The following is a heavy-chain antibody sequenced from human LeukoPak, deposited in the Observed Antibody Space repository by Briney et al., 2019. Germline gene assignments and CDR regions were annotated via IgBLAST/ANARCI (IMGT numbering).Heavy chain of an antibody. CDR1: GGTFSSYT. D-gene: IGHD3-9*01. J-gene: IGHJ3*02. V-gene: IGHV1-69*05. CDR3: ARDWSPNYDVLTGLVAFDI. Sequence: GASVKVSCKASGGTFSSYTISWVRQGPGQGLEWMGRVVPIFGTANYAQKFQGRVTITTDESTSTAYMELSSLRSEDTAVYYCARDWSPNYDVLTGLVAFDIWGQGTIVTDSS. CDR2: VVPIFGTA.